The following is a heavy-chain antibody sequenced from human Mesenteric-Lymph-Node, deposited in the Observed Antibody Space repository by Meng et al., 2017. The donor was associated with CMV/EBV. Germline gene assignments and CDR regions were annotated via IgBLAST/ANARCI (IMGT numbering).Heavy chain of an antibody. J-gene: IGHJ4*02. V-gene: IGHV3-53*01. CDR2: IYSGDNT. D-gene: IGHD1-26*01. CDR3: AREIGGKYRYDY. CDR1: GGSFSGYY. Sequence: ETLSLTCAVYGGSFSGYYWSWIRQPPGKGLEWVSVIYSGDNTYYADSVKGRFSISRDNSRNTLYLQMNSLGAEDTAVYYCAREIGGKYRYDYWGQGTLVTVPQ.